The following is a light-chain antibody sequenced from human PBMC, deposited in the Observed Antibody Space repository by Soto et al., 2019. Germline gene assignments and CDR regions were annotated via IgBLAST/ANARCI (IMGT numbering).Light chain of an antibody. CDR2: GAS. CDR3: QHYSSSPPAIT. Sequence: EIVLTQSPGTLSLSPGERATLSCRPSQSVTSGYLAWYQQQPNQAPRLLIYGASYRATAIPDRFSGGGSGTDFTLTISRLEPEDFAVYYCQHYSSSPPAITFGQGTRLEIK. J-gene: IGKJ5*01. V-gene: IGKV3-20*01. CDR1: QSVTSGY.